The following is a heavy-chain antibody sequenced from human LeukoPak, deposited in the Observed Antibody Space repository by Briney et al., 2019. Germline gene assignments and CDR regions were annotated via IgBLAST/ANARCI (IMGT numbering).Heavy chain of an antibody. D-gene: IGHD3-22*01. V-gene: IGHV1-8*03. J-gene: IGHJ4*02. CDR2: MNPNSGSS. CDR3: ARAISDSTGYYAYYFDS. Sequence: ASVKVSCKTPGYTFTRNDINWVRQATGQGLEWMGWMNPNSGSSGYAQKFQGRVTITRDNSISTAYMELNSLTSEDTAVYYCARAISDSTGYYAYYFDSWGQGTLVTVSS. CDR1: GYTFTRND.